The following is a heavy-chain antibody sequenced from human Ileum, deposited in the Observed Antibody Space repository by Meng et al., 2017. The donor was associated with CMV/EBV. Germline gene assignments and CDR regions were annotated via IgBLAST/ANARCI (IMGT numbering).Heavy chain of an antibody. CDR2: ISYDGSNK. J-gene: IGHJ5*02. V-gene: IGHV3-30-3*01. CDR3: AREAGGGHSASDWFDP. CDR1: GFTFSSYA. D-gene: IGHD2-21*02. Sequence: GGSLRLSCAASGFTFSSYAMHWVRQAPGKGLEWVAVISYDGSNKYYADSVKGRFTISRDNAQNSLYLQMNSLRVDDTGFYYCAREAGGGHSASDWFDPWGQRTLVTVSS.